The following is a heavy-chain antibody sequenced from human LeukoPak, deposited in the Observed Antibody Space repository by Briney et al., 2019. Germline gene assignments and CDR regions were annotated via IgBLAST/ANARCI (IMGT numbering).Heavy chain of an antibody. D-gene: IGHD4-11*01. CDR1: GFTFSSYG. CDR3: ARDTTGDYSKGGVIDY. V-gene: IGHV3-33*01. Sequence: GRSLRLSCAASGFTFSSYGMHWVRQAPGRGLEWVAVIWYDGSNKYYADSVKGRFTISRDNSKNTLYLQMNSLRAEDTAVNYCARDTTGDYSKGGVIDYWGQGTLVTVSS. J-gene: IGHJ4*02. CDR2: IWYDGSNK.